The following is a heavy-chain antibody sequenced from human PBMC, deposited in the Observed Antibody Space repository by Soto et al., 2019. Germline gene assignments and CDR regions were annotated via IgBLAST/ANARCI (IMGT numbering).Heavy chain of an antibody. V-gene: IGHV4-39*01. CDR2: IYYSGST. D-gene: IGHD6-25*01. J-gene: IGHJ4*02. CDR1: GGSISSSSYY. CDR3: ARRTVNIRTVYSGLKTHCFDY. Sequence: QLQLQESGPGLVKPSETLSLTCAVSGGSISSSSYYWGWIRQPPGKGLEWIGRIYYSGSTYSTPSLQSRVAISVDTSNDQCSLKLNSVTAADTAVYYCARRTVNIRTVYSGLKTHCFDYWGQGTLVTVSS.